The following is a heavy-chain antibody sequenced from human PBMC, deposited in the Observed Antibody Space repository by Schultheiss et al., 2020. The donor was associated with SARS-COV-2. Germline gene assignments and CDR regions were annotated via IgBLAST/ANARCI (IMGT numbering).Heavy chain of an antibody. CDR1: GFSFSNFY. D-gene: IGHD2-2*01. J-gene: IGHJ6*03. V-gene: IGHV3-11*05. CDR3: TTDRYCSSTSCYFYYYYYYMDV. CDR2: ITSSSTTA. Sequence: GGSLRLSCAASGFSFSNFYMSWIRQAPGKGLEWVSTITSSSTTAIYTDSVKGRFTISRDNAKNSLYLQMNGLKTEDTAVYYCTTDRYCSSTSCYFYYYYYYMDVWGKGTTVTVSS.